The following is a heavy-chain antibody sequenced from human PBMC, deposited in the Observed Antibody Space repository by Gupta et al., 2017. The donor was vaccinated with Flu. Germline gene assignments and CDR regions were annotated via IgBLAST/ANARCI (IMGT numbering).Heavy chain of an antibody. CDR2: ISSSGSTI. CDR1: GFTFSSYE. D-gene: IGHD6-13*01. J-gene: IGHJ4*02. Sequence: EVQLVESGGGLVQPGGSLRLSCAASGFTFSSYEMNWVRQAPGKGLEWVSYISSSGSTIYYADSVKGRFTISRDNAKNSLYLQMNSLRAEDTAVYYCARDRSSSWYFDYWGQGTLVTVSS. CDR3: ARDRSSSWYFDY. V-gene: IGHV3-48*03.